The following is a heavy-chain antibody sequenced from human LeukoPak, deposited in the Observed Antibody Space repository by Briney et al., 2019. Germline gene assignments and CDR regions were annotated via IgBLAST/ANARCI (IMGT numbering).Heavy chain of an antibody. D-gene: IGHD1-26*01. V-gene: IGHV3-30*04. J-gene: IGHJ4*02. Sequence: GRSLRLSCAASGFTFSTYAMHWVRQAPGKGLEWVAVISYDGTNKYYTDSVKGRFTVSRDNSKNTLYLQMNSLRAEDTAVYSCARDLGIRNSGTYFDYWGQETLVTVSS. CDR1: GFTFSTYA. CDR2: ISYDGTNK. CDR3: ARDLGIRNSGTYFDY.